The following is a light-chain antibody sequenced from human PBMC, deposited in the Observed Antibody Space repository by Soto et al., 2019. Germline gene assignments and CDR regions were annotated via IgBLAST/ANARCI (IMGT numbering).Light chain of an antibody. CDR1: QSVSSSY. CDR2: GAS. J-gene: IGKJ2*01. V-gene: IGKV3-20*01. Sequence: EIVLTQSPGTLSLSPGERATISCRASQSVSSSYLAWYQQKPGQAPRLLIYGASSSATGIPDRFSGSGSGTDLTITISRLEPEDFAVYYCQQYGSSPPYTFGQGTKLEIK. CDR3: QQYGSSPPYT.